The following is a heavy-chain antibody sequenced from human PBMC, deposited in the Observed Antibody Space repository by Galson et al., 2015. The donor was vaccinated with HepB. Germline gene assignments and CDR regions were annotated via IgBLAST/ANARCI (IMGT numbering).Heavy chain of an antibody. V-gene: IGHV3-48*02. CDR1: GFTFSSYL. Sequence: SLRLSCAASGFTFSSYLMNWVRQAPGKGLEWVSFISSGSSTIYYADSVKGRFTISRDNAKNSLYLQMNSLRDDDTAVYYCARDLRSNDILTGGLDSWGQGTLVIVST. D-gene: IGHD3-9*01. CDR3: ARDLRSNDILTGGLDS. CDR2: ISSGSSTI. J-gene: IGHJ4*02.